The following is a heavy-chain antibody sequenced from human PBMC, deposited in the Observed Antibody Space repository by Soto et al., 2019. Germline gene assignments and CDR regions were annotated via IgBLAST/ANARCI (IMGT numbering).Heavy chain of an antibody. CDR3: ARHGYNYGGGYFGY. CDR1: XVTVSSNY. J-gene: IGHJ4*02. CDR2: IYSGGST. V-gene: IGHV3-66*04. Sequence: EVQLVESGGGLVQXXGSLRLSXXXXXVTVSSNYMSWVRQAPGKGLEWVSVIYSGGSTYYADSVKGRFTISRDNSKNTLYLQMNSLRAEDTAVYYCARHGYNYGGGYFGYWGQGTLVTVSS. D-gene: IGHD5-18*01.